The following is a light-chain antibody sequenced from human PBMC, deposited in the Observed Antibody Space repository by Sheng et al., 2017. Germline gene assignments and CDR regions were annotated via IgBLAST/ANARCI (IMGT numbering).Light chain of an antibody. Sequence: QSVLTQPPSVPGAPRARGSPSPALGAAPTSGQVMMYTGTSNFQEHGPKLLIYDNSNRPSGVPDRFSGSKSGTSASLAITGLQADDEADYYCQSYDTSLSGSYVFGTGTXVTVL. J-gene: IGLJ1*01. V-gene: IGLV1-40*01. CDR2: DNS. CDR3: QSYDTSLSGSYV. CDR1: APTSGQVM.